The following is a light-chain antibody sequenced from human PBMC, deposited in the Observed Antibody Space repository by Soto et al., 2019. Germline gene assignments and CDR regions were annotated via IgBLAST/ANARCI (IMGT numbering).Light chain of an antibody. CDR2: KAS. CDR1: QSIGTW. J-gene: IGKJ1*01. V-gene: IGKV1-5*03. CDR3: QQYNTYSPWA. Sequence: DIQMTQSPSTLSASVGDRATITCRASQSIGTWLAWYQQKPGKAPNLLIYKASSLETGVPSRFSGSGSGTEFTLTISSLQPDDFATYYCQQYNTYSPWAFGQGTKVEIK.